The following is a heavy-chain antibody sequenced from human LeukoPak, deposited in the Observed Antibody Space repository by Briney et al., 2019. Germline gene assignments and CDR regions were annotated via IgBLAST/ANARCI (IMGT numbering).Heavy chain of an antibody. CDR1: GGSISSSSYY. V-gene: IGHV4-39*07. D-gene: IGHD4-23*01. Sequence: KASETLSLTCTVSGGSISSSSYYWGWIRQPPGKGLEWIGEINHSGSTNYNPSLKSRVTISVDTSKNQFSLKLSSVTAADTAVYYCARGSGNSYYYYYYMDVWGKGTTVTVSS. CDR2: INHSGST. J-gene: IGHJ6*03. CDR3: ARGSGNSYYYYYYMDV.